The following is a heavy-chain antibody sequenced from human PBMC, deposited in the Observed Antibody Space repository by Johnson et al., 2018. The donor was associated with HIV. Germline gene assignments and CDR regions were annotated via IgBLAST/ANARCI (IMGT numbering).Heavy chain of an antibody. CDR2: LYRSGST. V-gene: IGHV3-53*01. CDR1: GFSVSSKY. CDR3: ARDQGQWLPQVWDAFGI. J-gene: IGHJ3*02. D-gene: IGHD6-19*01. Sequence: VQLVESGGGLIQLGGSLRLSCAASGFSVSSKYMSWVRQAPGKGLEWVSALYRSGSTYYVDSVKGRFTISRDNSKNTLYLQMNSLRAEDTALYFCARDQGQWLPQVWDAFGIWGQGTLVTVS.